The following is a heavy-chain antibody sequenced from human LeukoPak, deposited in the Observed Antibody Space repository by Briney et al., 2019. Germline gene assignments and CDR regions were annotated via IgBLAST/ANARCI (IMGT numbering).Heavy chain of an antibody. CDR2: INGRGDST. CDR3: ATEWGNYDYVWGSYRPYYFDY. J-gene: IGHJ4*02. CDR1: GFSFSTYT. Sequence: PGGSLRLSCAASGFSFSTYTMNWVRQAPGKGLEWVSAINGRGDSTFYADSVKGQFTISRDNSKSTVYLQMNSLRADDTAVYYCATEWGNYDYVWGSYRPYYFDYWGQGTLVTVSS. V-gene: IGHV3-23*01. D-gene: IGHD3-16*02.